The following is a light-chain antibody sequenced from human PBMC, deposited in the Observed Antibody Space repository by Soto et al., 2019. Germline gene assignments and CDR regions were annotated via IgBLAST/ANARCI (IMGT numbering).Light chain of an antibody. J-gene: IGKJ1*01. Sequence: EIVLTQSPGTLSLSPGERATLSCRASQSVSNNFLAWYQQKPAQAPRLVIYDASSRATGIPDRFSASGPGTDFTLTISRLEPDDFAVYFCQQYSRAPLTFGQGTKVDIK. V-gene: IGKV3-20*01. CDR3: QQYSRAPLT. CDR1: QSVSNNF. CDR2: DAS.